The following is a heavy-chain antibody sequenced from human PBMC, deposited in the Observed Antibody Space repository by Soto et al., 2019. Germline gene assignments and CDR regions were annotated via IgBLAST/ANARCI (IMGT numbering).Heavy chain of an antibody. CDR2: IWYDGSNK. D-gene: IGHD3-10*01. Sequence: GGSLRLSCAASGFTFSSYGMHWVRQAPGKGLEWVAVIWYDGSNKYYADSVKGRFTISRDNSKNTLYLQMNSLRAEDTAVYYCAREVNYGSGSYYGDLGFDPWGQGTLVTVSS. V-gene: IGHV3-33*01. CDR3: AREVNYGSGSYYGDLGFDP. J-gene: IGHJ5*02. CDR1: GFTFSSYG.